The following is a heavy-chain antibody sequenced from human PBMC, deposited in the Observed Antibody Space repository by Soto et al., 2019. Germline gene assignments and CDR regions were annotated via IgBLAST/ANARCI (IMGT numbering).Heavy chain of an antibody. J-gene: IGHJ3*02. CDR3: ARSLITMIARNAFDI. V-gene: IGHV4-31*03. Sequence: SETLSLTCTVSGGSISSGGYYWSWIRQHPGKGLEWIGYIYYSGSTYYNPSLKSRVTISVDTSKNQFSLKLSSVTAADQAVYYCARSLITMIARNAFDIWGQGTMVTVSS. CDR2: IYYSGST. D-gene: IGHD3-22*01. CDR1: GGSISSGGYY.